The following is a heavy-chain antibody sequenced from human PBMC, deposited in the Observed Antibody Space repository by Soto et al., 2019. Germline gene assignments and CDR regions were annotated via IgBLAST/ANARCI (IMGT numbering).Heavy chain of an antibody. D-gene: IGHD3-10*01. CDR2: IYYSGST. J-gene: IGHJ4*02. V-gene: IGHV4-31*03. CDR1: GGSISSGGYY. CDR3: ARDSNYGSGSYRFDY. Sequence: SETLSLTYTVSGGSISSGGYYWSWIRQHPGKGLEWIGYIYYSGSTYYNPSLKSRVTISVDTSKNQFSLKLSSVTAADTAVYYCARDSNYGSGSYRFDYWGQGTLVTVSS.